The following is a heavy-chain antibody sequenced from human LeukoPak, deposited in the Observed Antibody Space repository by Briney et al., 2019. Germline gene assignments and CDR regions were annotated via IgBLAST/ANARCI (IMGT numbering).Heavy chain of an antibody. CDR1: GGSISSGDYY. CDR3: GRVLYSGYVID. Sequence: PSETLSLTCTVSGGSISSGDYYWSWIRQPPGKGLVWIGYIYYSGSTYYNPSLKSRLTISVDTSKNQFSLRLSSVTAADTAVYYCGRVLYSGYVIDWGQGTLVTVSS. D-gene: IGHD5-12*01. CDR2: IYYSGST. V-gene: IGHV4-30-4*01. J-gene: IGHJ4*02.